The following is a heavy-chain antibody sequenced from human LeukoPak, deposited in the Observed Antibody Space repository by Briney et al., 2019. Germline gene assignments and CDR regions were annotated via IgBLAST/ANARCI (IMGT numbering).Heavy chain of an antibody. Sequence: GGSLRLSCGASGFTFSSYAMAWVRQAPGKALEWVSSASQIGGTTSYADSVKGRFTISRDNSKNTLYLQMNSLRVEDTATYYCAKGSSGNYYHWGQGTLVTVSS. V-gene: IGHV3-23*01. J-gene: IGHJ1*01. CDR1: GFTFSSYA. D-gene: IGHD3-10*01. CDR3: AKGSSGNYYH. CDR2: ASQIGGTT.